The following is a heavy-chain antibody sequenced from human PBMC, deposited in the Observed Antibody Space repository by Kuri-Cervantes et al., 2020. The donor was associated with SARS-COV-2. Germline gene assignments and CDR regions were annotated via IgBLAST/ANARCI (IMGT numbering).Heavy chain of an antibody. CDR1: GFTFSTHA. CDR3: VKDLTGYWAFDY. Sequence: GESLKISCSASGFTFSTHAMHWVRQALGKGLEYVSGLDGNGHMIYYADSVKGRFIISRDNSKSTVYLQMSSLGAEDTALYYCVKDLTGYWAFDYWGQGTLVTVSS. J-gene: IGHJ4*02. D-gene: IGHD1-20*01. V-gene: IGHV3-64D*06. CDR2: LDGNGHMI.